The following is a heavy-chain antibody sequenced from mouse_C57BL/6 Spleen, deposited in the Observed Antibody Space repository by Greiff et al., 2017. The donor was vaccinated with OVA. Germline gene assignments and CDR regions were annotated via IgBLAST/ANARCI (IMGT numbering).Heavy chain of an antibody. CDR1: GFTFSSYG. J-gene: IGHJ2*01. Sequence: DVKLVESGGDLVKPGGSLKLSCAASGFTFSSYGMSWVRQTPDKRLEWVATISSGGSYTYYPDSVKGRFTISRDNAKNTLYLQMSSLKSEDTAMYYCARLPITTVVAKSRYYFDYWGQGTTLTVSS. CDR3: ARLPITTVVAKSRYYFDY. CDR2: ISSGGSYT. V-gene: IGHV5-6*02. D-gene: IGHD1-1*01.